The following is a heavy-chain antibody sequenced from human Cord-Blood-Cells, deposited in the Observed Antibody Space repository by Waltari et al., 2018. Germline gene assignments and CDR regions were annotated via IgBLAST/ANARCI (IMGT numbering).Heavy chain of an antibody. J-gene: IGHJ6*02. CDR2: IIPIFGTA. Sequence: QVQLVQSGAEVKKPGSSVKVSCKASGGTFSSYAISWVRQAPGQWLEWMGGIIPIFGTANYAQKFQGRVTITADESTSTAYMELSSLRSEDTAVYYCARDGKGDFWSGYYTRYYYYGMDVWGQGTTVTVSS. D-gene: IGHD3-3*01. V-gene: IGHV1-69*12. CDR3: ARDGKGDFWSGYYTRYYYYGMDV. CDR1: GGTFSSYA.